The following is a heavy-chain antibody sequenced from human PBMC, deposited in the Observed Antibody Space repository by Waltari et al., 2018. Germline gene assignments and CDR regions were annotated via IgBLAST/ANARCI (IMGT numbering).Heavy chain of an antibody. Sequence: QLQLQESGPGLVKPSETLSLTCTVSGGSISSSSYYWGWIRQPPGKGLEWIGSIYYSGSTYYNPSLKSRVTISVDTSKNQFSLKLSSVTAADTAVYYCARDTDGDYGHWGQGTLITVSS. CDR2: IYYSGST. J-gene: IGHJ4*02. V-gene: IGHV4-39*07. CDR3: ARDTDGDYGH. CDR1: GGSISSSSYY. D-gene: IGHD4-17*01.